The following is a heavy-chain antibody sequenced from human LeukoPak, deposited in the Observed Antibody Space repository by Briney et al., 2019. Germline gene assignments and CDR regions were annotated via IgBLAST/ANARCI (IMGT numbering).Heavy chain of an antibody. CDR2: ISGDGGST. CDR3: AKGYYYGSGSYYNGPYYFDY. CDR1: GFTFDDYA. D-gene: IGHD3-10*01. Sequence: GGSLRLSCAASGFTFDDYAMHWVRQAPGKGLEWVSLISGDGGSTYYADSVKGRFTISRDNSKNSLCLQMNSLRTEDTALYYCAKGYYYGSGSYYNGPYYFDYWGQGTLVTVSS. V-gene: IGHV3-43*02. J-gene: IGHJ4*02.